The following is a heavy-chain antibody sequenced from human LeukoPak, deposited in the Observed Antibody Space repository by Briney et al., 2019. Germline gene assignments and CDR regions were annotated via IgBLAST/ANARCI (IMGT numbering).Heavy chain of an antibody. CDR3: ARDGVRRPSYWYFDL. CDR2: IIPILGIA. J-gene: IGHJ2*01. V-gene: IGHV1-69*04. Sequence: SVKVSCKASGGTFSSYAISWVRQAPGQGLEWMGRIIPILGIANYAQKFQGRVTITADKSTSTAYMELSSLRSEDTAVYYCARDGVRRPSYWYFDLWGRGTLVTVSS. D-gene: IGHD1-1*01. CDR1: GGTFSSYA.